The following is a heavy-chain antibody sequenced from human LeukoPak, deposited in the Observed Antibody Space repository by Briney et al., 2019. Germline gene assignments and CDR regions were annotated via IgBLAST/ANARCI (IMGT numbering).Heavy chain of an antibody. Sequence: PGGSLRLSCAASGFTFSSYGMHWVRQAPGKGLEWVAVISYDGSNKYYADSVKGRFTICRDNVKQSLCLQMNNLRVEDTAVYYCARGPGDYDASDIWGQGTVVTVSS. J-gene: IGHJ3*02. V-gene: IGHV3-30*03. CDR2: ISYDGSNK. CDR1: GFTFSSYG. D-gene: IGHD4-11*01. CDR3: ARGPGDYDASDI.